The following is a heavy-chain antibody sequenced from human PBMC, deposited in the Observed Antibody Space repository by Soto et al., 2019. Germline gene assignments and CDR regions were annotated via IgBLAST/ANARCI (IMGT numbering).Heavy chain of an antibody. CDR1: GFTFSSYA. Sequence: GGSLRLSCAASGFTFSSYAMSWVRQAPGKGLEWVSAISGSGGSTYYADSVKGRFTISRDNSKNTLYLQMNSLRAEDTAVYYCAREGQWMTITSPFDYWGQGTLVTVSS. D-gene: IGHD6-19*01. CDR3: AREGQWMTITSPFDY. V-gene: IGHV3-23*01. J-gene: IGHJ4*02. CDR2: ISGSGGST.